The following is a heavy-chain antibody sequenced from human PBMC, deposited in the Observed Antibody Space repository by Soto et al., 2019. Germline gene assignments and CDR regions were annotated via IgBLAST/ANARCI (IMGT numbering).Heavy chain of an antibody. D-gene: IGHD6-6*01. Sequence: QVQLQESGPGLVQPSQTLSLTCTVSGDSISSGDYYWSWVRQSPGKGLEWIGCIYYSGTTYYNPSLETRLSMSVDTSKNQFSLRLSSVTAADTAMYFCARDFKRYSSSPSPLEYCGQGTLVPVSS. CDR3: ARDFKRYSSSPSPLEY. CDR2: IYYSGTT. CDR1: GDSISSGDYY. V-gene: IGHV4-30-4*01. J-gene: IGHJ4*02.